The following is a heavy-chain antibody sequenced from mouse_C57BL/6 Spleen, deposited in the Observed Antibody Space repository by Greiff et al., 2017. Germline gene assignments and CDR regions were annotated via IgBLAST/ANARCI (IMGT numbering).Heavy chain of an antibody. CDR3: ARHDYDEAWFAY. D-gene: IGHD2-4*01. CDR2: ISSGGSYT. V-gene: IGHV5-6*01. CDR1: GFTFSSYG. Sequence: VQLQQSGGDLVKPGGSLKLSCAASGFTFSSYGMSWVRQTPDKRLEWVATISSGGSYTYYPDSVKGRFTISRDNAKNTLYLQMSSLKSEDTAMYYCARHDYDEAWFAYWGQGTLVTVSA. J-gene: IGHJ3*01.